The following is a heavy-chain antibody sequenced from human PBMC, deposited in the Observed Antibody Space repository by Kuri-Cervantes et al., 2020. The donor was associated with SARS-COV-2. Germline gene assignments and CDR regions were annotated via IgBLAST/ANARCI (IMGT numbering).Heavy chain of an antibody. CDR2: IIPIFGTA. V-gene: IGHV1-69*13. CDR1: GGTFSSYA. D-gene: IGHD3-10*01. J-gene: IGHJ3*02. Sequence: SVKVSRKASGGTFSSYAISWVRQAPGQGLEWMGRIIPIFGTANYAQKFQGRVTITADESTSTAYMELSSLRSEDTAVYYCARSRFGDYLDAFDIWGQGTMVTVSS. CDR3: ARSRFGDYLDAFDI.